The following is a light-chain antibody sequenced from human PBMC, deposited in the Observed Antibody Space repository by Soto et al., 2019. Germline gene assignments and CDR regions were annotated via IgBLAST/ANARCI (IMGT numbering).Light chain of an antibody. Sequence: QSVLTQPPSASGTTGQRVTSSGSGSTSNVGTNYVYWYQQLPGTAPKLLLDSNNQRPSGVPDRYSGSKSGTSASLAISGLRSEDEADYYCEAWDNRLGGFVFGTGTKLNVL. V-gene: IGLV1-47*02. CDR2: SNN. CDR1: TSNVGTNY. J-gene: IGLJ1*01. CDR3: EAWDNRLGGFV.